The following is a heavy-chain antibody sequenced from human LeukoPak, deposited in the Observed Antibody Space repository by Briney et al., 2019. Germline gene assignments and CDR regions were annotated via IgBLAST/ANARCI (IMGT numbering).Heavy chain of an antibody. CDR3: AKDLQQLGYFDL. V-gene: IGHV3-33*03. D-gene: IGHD6-13*01. CDR2: LWSAERNV. J-gene: IGHJ2*01. CDR1: GFSGLSSFNSYA. Sequence: PGTSLRLSCAASGFSGLSSFNSYAMHWVRQAPGKGLEWVAVLWSAERNVFYADSVKGRFSISRDNSENTVYLQMNRLIAEDTAVYYCAKDLQQLGYFDLWGRGTLVAVSS.